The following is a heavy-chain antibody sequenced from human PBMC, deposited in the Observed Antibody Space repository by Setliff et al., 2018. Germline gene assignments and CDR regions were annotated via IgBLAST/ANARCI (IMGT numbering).Heavy chain of an antibody. V-gene: IGHV3-7*01. D-gene: IGHD5-12*01. CDR3: AREKMATNYYYYYMDV. J-gene: IGHJ6*03. CDR2: IKQDGSEK. CDR1: GFTFSSYW. Sequence: PGGSLRLSCAASGFTFSSYWMSWVRQAPGKGLEWVANIKQDGSEKYYVDSVKGRFTISRDNAKNSLYLQMNSLRVEDTAVYYCAREKMATNYYYYYMDVWGKGTTVTVSS.